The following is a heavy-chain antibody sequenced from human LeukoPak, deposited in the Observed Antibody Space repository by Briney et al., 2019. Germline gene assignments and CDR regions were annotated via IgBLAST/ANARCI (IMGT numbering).Heavy chain of an antibody. CDR3: ARVPLDYYGMDV. J-gene: IGHJ6*04. CDR2: INPSGGST. CDR1: GYTFTSYY. V-gene: IGHV1-46*01. Sequence: ASVKVSCKASGYTFTSYYMHWVRQAPGQGLEWMGIINPSGGSTSYAQKFQGRVTMTRDTSTSTVYMGLSSLRSEDTAVYCCARVPLDYYGMDVWGKGTTVTVSS.